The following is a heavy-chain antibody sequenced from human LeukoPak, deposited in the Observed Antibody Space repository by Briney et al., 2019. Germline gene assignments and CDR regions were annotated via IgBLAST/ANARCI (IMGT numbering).Heavy chain of an antibody. Sequence: SETLSLTCTVSGGSVSSGSYYWSWIRQPPGKGLEWIGYIYYSGSTNYNPSLKSRVTISVDTSKKQFSLRLSSVTAADTAVYYCARGGEAAGTGSGFGIFDPWGQGILVTVSS. CDR1: GGSVSSGSYY. CDR2: IYYSGST. V-gene: IGHV4-61*01. CDR3: ARGGEAAGTGSGFGIFDP. J-gene: IGHJ5*02. D-gene: IGHD6-13*01.